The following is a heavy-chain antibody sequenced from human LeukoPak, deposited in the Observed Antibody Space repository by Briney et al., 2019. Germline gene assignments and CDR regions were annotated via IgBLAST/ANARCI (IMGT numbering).Heavy chain of an antibody. CDR3: ARDDRLVQFGN. D-gene: IGHD1-1*01. CDR1: GGSISNYY. J-gene: IGHJ4*02. CDR2: FYARGNT. Sequence: SETLSLTCNVSGGSISNYYWSWIRQPAGKGLEWIGRFYARGNTNYNPSLKSRVTMSVDTSKNQLSLKLTSVTAADMARYYCARDDRLVQFGNWGQGTLVTVSS. V-gene: IGHV4-4*07.